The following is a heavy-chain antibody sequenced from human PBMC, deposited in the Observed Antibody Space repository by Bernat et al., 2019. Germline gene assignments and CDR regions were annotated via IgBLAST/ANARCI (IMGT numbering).Heavy chain of an antibody. J-gene: IGHJ4*02. D-gene: IGHD3-10*01. Sequence: QVQLVESGGGVVQPGRSLRLSCAASGFTFSSYGMHWVRQAPGKGLEWVAVISYDGSNKYYADSVKGRFTISRDNSKNTLYLQMNSLRAEDTAVYYCARGYFVYWGQGTLVTVSS. CDR1: GFTFSSYG. V-gene: IGHV3-30*19. CDR2: ISYDGSNK. CDR3: ARGYFVY.